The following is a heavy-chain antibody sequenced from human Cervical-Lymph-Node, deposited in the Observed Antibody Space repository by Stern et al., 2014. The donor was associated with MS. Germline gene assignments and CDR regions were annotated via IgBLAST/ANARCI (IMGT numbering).Heavy chain of an antibody. CDR3: TRDYYSSSW. CDR1: GFTFSAYW. CDR2: IKRDGSEK. D-gene: IGHD6-13*01. V-gene: IGHV3-7*01. J-gene: IGHJ4*02. Sequence: EVQLVESGGGLVQPGGSLRLSCAASGFTFSAYWMSWVRQAPGKELEWVANIKRDGSEKYYVDSVKGRFTISRDNAKNSLFLQMNSLRAEDTAVYYCTRDYYSSSWWGQGTLVTVSS.